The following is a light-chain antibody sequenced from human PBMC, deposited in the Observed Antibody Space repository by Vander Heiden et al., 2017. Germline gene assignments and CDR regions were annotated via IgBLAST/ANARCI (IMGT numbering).Light chain of an antibody. CDR2: QDS. Sequence: SYEPTQPPSVSVPPGQTASITCSGDKLGDKYACWYQQKPGQSPGRVIYQDSKRPSGIPERFSGSNSGNTATLTISGTQAVDEADYYCQAWDSSTVVCGGGTKLT. J-gene: IGLJ2*01. CDR1: KLGDKY. V-gene: IGLV3-1*01. CDR3: QAWDSSTVV.